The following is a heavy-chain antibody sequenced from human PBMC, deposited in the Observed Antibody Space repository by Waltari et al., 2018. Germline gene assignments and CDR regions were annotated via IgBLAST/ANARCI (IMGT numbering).Heavy chain of an antibody. J-gene: IGHJ3*02. V-gene: IGHV1-69*14. CDR2: IIPIFGTA. CDR3: ASAYCGGDCFSFDAFDI. CDR1: GGTLSSYA. D-gene: IGHD2-21*01. Sequence: QVQLVQSGAEVKKPGSSVKVSCKASGGTLSSYAISWVRQAPGQGLEWMGGIIPIFGTANYAQKFQGRVTITADKSTSTAYMELSSLRSEDTAVYYCASAYCGGDCFSFDAFDIWGQGTMVTVSS.